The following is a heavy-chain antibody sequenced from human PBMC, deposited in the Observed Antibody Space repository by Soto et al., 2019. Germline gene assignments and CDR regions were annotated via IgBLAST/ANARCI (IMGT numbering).Heavy chain of an antibody. D-gene: IGHD6-25*01. J-gene: IGHJ4*02. CDR1: GFTLSSFA. V-gene: IGHV3-23*01. CDR2: ISDSGGST. Sequence: GGSLRLSCAGSGFTLSSFAMSWVRQAPGKGLEWVSGISDSGGSTNYADSVRGRFTISKDIYKNTLYLQMSSLRAEDTAVYYCGRSLNFAVTDGYDHWGQGTLVTVSS. CDR3: GRSLNFAVTDGYDH.